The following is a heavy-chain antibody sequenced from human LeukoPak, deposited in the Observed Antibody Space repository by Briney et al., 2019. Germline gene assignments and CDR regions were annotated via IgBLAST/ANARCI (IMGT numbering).Heavy chain of an antibody. V-gene: IGHV4-61*02. CDR1: GGSISSGSYY. CDR2: IYTSGST. Sequence: SETLSLTCTVSGGSISSGSYYWSWIRQPAGKGLEWIGRIYTSGSTNYNPSLKSRGTISVDTSKNQFSLKLSSVTAADTAVYYCARDRWSSGWSFDYWGQGTLVTVSS. D-gene: IGHD6-19*01. CDR3: ARDRWSSGWSFDY. J-gene: IGHJ4*02.